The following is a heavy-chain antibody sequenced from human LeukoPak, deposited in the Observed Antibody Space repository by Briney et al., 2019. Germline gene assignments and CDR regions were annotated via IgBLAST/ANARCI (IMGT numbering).Heavy chain of an antibody. CDR2: MNPNSGNT. D-gene: IGHD3-9*01. V-gene: IGHV1-8*01. CDR1: GYTFTSYD. J-gene: IGHJ5*02. CDR3: ARAGYDILTGSNWFDP. Sequence: ASVKVSCKASGYTFTSYDINWVRQATGQGLEWMGWMNPNSGNTGYAQKFQGRVTMTRNTSISTAYTELSSLRSEDTAVYYCARAGYDILTGSNWFDPWGQGTLVTVSS.